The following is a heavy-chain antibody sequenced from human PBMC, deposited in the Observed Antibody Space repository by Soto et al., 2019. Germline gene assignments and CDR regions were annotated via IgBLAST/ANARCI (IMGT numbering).Heavy chain of an antibody. Sequence: PGGSLRLSCAASGFTFSSYSMNWVRQAPGKGLEWVSSISSGSSYIYYADSVKGRFTISRDNAKNSLYLQMNSLGAEDTAVYYCARDLRYGDYPLWGQGTLVTVS. CDR2: ISSGSSYI. CDR3: ARDLRYGDYPL. CDR1: GFTFSSYS. D-gene: IGHD4-17*01. J-gene: IGHJ4*02. V-gene: IGHV3-21*01.